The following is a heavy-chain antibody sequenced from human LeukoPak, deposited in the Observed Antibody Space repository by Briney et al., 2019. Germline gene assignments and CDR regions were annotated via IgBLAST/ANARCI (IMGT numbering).Heavy chain of an antibody. CDR3: ARALAATVTEFDY. CDR2: INPNSGGT. CDR1: GYTFTGYY. Sequence: ASVKVSCKTSGYTFTGYYMHWVRQAPGQGLEWMGWINPNSGGTNSAQKFQARVTMTRDTSIGTAYMELSRLRSDDTAVYYCARALAATVTEFDYWGQGTLVTVSS. J-gene: IGHJ4*02. V-gene: IGHV1-2*02. D-gene: IGHD1-1*01.